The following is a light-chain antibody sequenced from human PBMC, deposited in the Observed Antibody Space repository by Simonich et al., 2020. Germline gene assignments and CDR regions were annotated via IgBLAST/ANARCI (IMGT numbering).Light chain of an antibody. Sequence: EIVMTQSTDSLAVSLGERATINCKSSQSVLYRSNNKNNLAWYQQKQGQPPKPSIYLASTRESGVPDRFSGSGSGTDFTLTIRSLQAEDVAVYYCQQYYSTPITFGQGTRLEIK. CDR2: LAS. V-gene: IGKV4-1*01. CDR1: QSVLYRSNNKNN. J-gene: IGKJ5*01. CDR3: QQYYSTPIT.